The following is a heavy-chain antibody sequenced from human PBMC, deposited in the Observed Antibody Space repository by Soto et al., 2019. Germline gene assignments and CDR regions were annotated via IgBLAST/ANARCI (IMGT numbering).Heavy chain of an antibody. V-gene: IGHV3-11*01. D-gene: IGHD3-16*01. CDR1: GFSFSDYY. Sequence: QVHLEESGGDLVKPGGSLRLSCTASGFSFSDYYMSWIRQAPGKGLEWLSDISDSGRITHHADSVEGRFIISRDNANNSLYLQMSSLRPEDSAIYYCARDHGGGGLALEYWGQGTLVTVSS. J-gene: IGHJ4*02. CDR2: ISDSGRIT. CDR3: ARDHGGGGLALEY.